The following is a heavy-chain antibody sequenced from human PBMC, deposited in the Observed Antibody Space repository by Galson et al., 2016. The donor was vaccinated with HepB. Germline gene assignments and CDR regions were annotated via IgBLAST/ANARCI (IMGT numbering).Heavy chain of an antibody. CDR2: IYYSGST. D-gene: IGHD6-19*01. V-gene: IGHV4-61*08. CDR1: GGSISSGGYY. J-gene: IGHJ4*02. CDR3: ARAPLGSGWYQEDY. Sequence: ETLSLTCTISGGSISSGGYYWSWIRQPPGKGLDWIGYIYYSGSTSYNPSLKRRVAMSLDTSKHQFSLKLSSVTAADTAVYYCARAPLGSGWYQEDYWGQGILVTVSS.